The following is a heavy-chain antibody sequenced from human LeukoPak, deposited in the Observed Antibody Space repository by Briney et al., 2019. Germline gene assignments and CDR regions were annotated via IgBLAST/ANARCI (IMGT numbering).Heavy chain of an antibody. CDR3: ARDQGVVAGFYYYAMDV. CDR2: IYDSGST. Sequence: PSETLSLTCTVSGGSISSYYWSWIRKPPGKALEWSGYIYDSGSTNYNPSLKSRVTISVDTSKNQFSLKLSSVTAADTAVYYCARDQGVVAGFYYYAMDVWGQGTTVTVSS. D-gene: IGHD2-15*01. V-gene: IGHV4-59*01. CDR1: GGSISSYY. J-gene: IGHJ6*02.